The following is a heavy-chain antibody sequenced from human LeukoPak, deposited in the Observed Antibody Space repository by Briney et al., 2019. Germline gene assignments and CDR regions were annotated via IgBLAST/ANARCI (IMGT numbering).Heavy chain of an antibody. CDR3: ARMILLLGDVLTVPPRGFDY. V-gene: IGHV1-18*01. CDR1: GYTFTTYG. Sequence: GASVKVSCKASGYTFTTYGISWVRQAPGQGLEWLGRISVYNGNTNYAQKLQGRVTMTTDTSTSTAYMELRSLRPDDTAVYYSARMILLLGDVLTVPPRGFDYWGQGTLVTVSS. J-gene: IGHJ4*02. D-gene: IGHD3-9*01. CDR2: ISVYNGNT.